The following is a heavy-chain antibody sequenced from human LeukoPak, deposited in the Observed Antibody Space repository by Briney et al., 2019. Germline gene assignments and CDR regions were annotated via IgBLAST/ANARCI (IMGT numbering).Heavy chain of an antibody. Sequence: GGSLRLSCAASGFTFSSYGMHWVRQAPGKGLEWVAVIWYDGSNKYYADSVKGRFTISRDNSKNSLYLQMNSLRAEDTAVYYCARAAGWFDPWGQGTLVTVSS. CDR3: ARAAGWFDP. CDR1: GFTFSSYG. V-gene: IGHV3-33*01. J-gene: IGHJ5*02. CDR2: IWYDGSNK.